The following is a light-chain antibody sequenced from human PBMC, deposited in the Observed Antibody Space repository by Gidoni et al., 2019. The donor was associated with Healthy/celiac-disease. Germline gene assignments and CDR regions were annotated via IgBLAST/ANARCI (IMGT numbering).Light chain of an antibody. CDR2: GAS. J-gene: IGKJ2*01. Sequence: EIVLTQSPGTLSLSPGERATLSCRASRSVSSSYLAWYQQKPGQAPRLLIYGASSRATGIPDRFSGSGSGTDFTLTISRLEPEDFAVYYCQQYGSSPLYTFXQXTKLEIK. V-gene: IGKV3-20*01. CDR1: RSVSSSY. CDR3: QQYGSSPLYT.